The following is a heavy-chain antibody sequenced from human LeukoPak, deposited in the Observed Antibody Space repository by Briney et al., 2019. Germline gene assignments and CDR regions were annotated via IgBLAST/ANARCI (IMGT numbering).Heavy chain of an antibody. D-gene: IGHD3-10*01. V-gene: IGHV3-7*03. Sequence: GGSLRLSCAASGFTFSSYWMSWVRQAPGKGREWVANIKQDGSEKYYVDSVKGRFTISRDNAKNSLYLQMNSLRAEDTAVYYCASSGSGSKNTYYYYGMDVWGKGTTVTVSS. J-gene: IGHJ6*04. CDR3: ASSGSGSKNTYYYYGMDV. CDR2: IKQDGSEK. CDR1: GFTFSSYW.